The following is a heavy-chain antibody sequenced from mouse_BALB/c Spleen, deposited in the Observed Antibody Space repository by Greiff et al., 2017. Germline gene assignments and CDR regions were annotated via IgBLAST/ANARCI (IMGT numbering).Heavy chain of an antibody. CDR3: TRSAGTAMDY. Sequence: QVQLQQPGAELVKPGASVKMSCKASGYTFTSYWMHWVKQRPGQGLEWIGVIDPSDSYTSYNQKFKGKATLTVDTSSSTAYMQLSSQTSEDSAVYYCTRSAGTAMDYWGQGTSVTVSS. V-gene: IGHV1S127*01. CDR1: GYTFTSYW. J-gene: IGHJ4*01. D-gene: IGHD4-1*01. CDR2: IDPSDSYT.